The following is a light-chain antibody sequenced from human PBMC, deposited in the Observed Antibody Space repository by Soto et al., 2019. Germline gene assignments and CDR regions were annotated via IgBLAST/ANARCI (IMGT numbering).Light chain of an antibody. Sequence: DIQMTQSPSSVSASAGDRVTITCRASQGISSWIAWYQQKPGKAPKLLISAASSLQSGVPSRFSGSGSGTDFTLTISSLQPEDFATYYCQQANSFPFTFGPGTKVDIK. V-gene: IGKV1-12*01. CDR2: AAS. J-gene: IGKJ3*01. CDR3: QQANSFPFT. CDR1: QGISSW.